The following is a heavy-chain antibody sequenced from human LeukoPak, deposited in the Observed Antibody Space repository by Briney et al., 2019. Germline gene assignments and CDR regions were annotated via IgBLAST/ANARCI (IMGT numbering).Heavy chain of an antibody. J-gene: IGHJ3*02. V-gene: IGHV3-23*01. CDR3: AKDYTGDYGQDAFDI. CDR1: GFTFSSYA. CDR2: ISGSGGST. D-gene: IGHD4-17*01. Sequence: GALRLSCAASGFTFSSYAMSWVRQAPGKGLEWVSAISGSGGSTYYADSVKGRFTISRDNSKNTLYLQMNSLRAEDTAVYYCAKDYTGDYGQDAFDIWGQGTMVTVSS.